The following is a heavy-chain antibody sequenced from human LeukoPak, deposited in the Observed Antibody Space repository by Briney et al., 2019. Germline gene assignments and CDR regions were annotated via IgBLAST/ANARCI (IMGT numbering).Heavy chain of an antibody. CDR3: ARDDIAGFDL. CDR2: ISGRSETI. V-gene: IGHV3-48*01. CDR1: GFTFTTYS. J-gene: IGHJ4*02. D-gene: IGHD6-13*01. Sequence: GGSLRLSCVASGFTFTTYSMNWIRQAPGKGLEWISYISGRSETIYYADSVKGRFTISRDNAENSLYLQMDSLRAEDTAVYYCARDDIAGFDLWGQGTLVTVSS.